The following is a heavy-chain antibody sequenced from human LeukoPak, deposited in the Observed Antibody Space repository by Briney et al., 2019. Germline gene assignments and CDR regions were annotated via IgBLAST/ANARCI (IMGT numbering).Heavy chain of an antibody. CDR3: ARRTEDILTGLPDAFDI. J-gene: IGHJ3*02. V-gene: IGHV5-51*01. D-gene: IGHD3-9*01. CDR2: IYPGDSDT. Sequence: ASVKVSCKGSGYSFTSYWIGWVRQMPGKGLEWMGIIYPGDSDTRYSPSFQGQVTISADKSISTAYLQWSSLKASDTAMYYCARRTEDILTGLPDAFDIWGQGTMVTVSS. CDR1: GYSFTSYW.